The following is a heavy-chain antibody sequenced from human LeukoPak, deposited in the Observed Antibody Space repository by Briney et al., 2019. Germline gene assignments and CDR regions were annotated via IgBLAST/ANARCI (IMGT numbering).Heavy chain of an antibody. CDR3: ARVGGYSNRSELQY. CDR1: GYTFTTYY. J-gene: IGHJ1*01. V-gene: IGHV1-46*01. CDR2: INASVGST. D-gene: IGHD6-13*01. Sequence: ASVKVSCKASGYTFTTYYMHWVRQAPGQGLEWRGMINASVGSTSYAQKFQGRVTMTRDTSTSTVYMELSSLRSEDTAVYYCARVGGYSNRSELQYWGQGTLVTVSS.